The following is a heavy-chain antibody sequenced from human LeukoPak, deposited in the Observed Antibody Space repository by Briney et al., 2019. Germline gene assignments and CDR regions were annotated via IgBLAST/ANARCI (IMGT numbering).Heavy chain of an antibody. D-gene: IGHD3-22*01. CDR2: ISGSGGST. J-gene: IGHJ3*02. V-gene: IGHV3-23*01. CDR3: AKDYSWYYYDSSGYYRHDAFDI. CDR1: GFTFSSYA. Sequence: GGSLRLSCAASGFTFSSYAMSWVRQAPGKGLEWVSAISGSGGSTYYADSVKGRFTISRDNSKNTLYLQMNSLRAEDTAVYYCAKDYSWYYYDSSGYYRHDAFDIWGQGTMVTVSS.